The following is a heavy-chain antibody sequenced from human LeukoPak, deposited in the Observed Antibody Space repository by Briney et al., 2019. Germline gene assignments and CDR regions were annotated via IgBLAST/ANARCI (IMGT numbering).Heavy chain of an antibody. V-gene: IGHV3-30*18. J-gene: IGHJ4*02. CDR3: AKDGSGSYYSYYFDY. D-gene: IGHD3-10*01. Sequence: GGSRRLSCAASGFTFSSYGMHWVRKAPGKGLEWVAVISYDGSNKYYADSVKGRFTISRDNSKNTLYLQMNSLRAEDTAVYYCAKDGSGSYYSYYFDYWGQGTLVTVSS. CDR1: GFTFSSYG. CDR2: ISYDGSNK.